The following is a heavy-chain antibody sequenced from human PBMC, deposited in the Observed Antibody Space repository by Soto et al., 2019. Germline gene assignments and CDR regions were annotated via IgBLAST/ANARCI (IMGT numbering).Heavy chain of an antibody. CDR3: ARERWELRKIDY. Sequence: LRLSCAASGFTFSSDEMNWVRHAPGKALEWGSYISSSGSTIYYADSVKGRFTISRDNAKNSLYLQMNSLRAEDTAVYYCARERWELRKIDYWCQATLVSVSS. CDR1: GFTFSSDE. J-gene: IGHJ4*02. V-gene: IGHV3-48*03. CDR2: ISSSGSTI. D-gene: IGHD1-26*01.